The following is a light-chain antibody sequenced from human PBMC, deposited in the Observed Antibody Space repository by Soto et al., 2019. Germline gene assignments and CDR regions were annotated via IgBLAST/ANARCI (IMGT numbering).Light chain of an antibody. CDR1: SSNIGRNP. V-gene: IGLV1-44*01. CDR2: SNN. CDR3: ATWDDSLYGMV. Sequence: QSVLTQPPSASGTPGQRVTISCSGSSSNIGRNPVNWYLQLPGTAPKLLIYSNNQRPSGVPDRVSASKSGTSASLTSSGLQSEDEADYYCATWDDSLYGMVFGGGTKLTVL. J-gene: IGLJ2*01.